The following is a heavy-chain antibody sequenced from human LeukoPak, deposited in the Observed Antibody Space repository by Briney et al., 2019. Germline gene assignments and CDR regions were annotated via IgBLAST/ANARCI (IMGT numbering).Heavy chain of an antibody. J-gene: IGHJ4*02. CDR3: ARGYDSRGSHFDS. Sequence: SQTLSLTCTVSGGSISSGGYYWSWIRQHPGKGLEWIGYIYYSGSTYYNPSLKSRVTISVDTSKNQFSLKLSSVTAADTAVYYCARGYDSRGSHFDSWGQGTLVTVSS. V-gene: IGHV4-31*03. CDR2: IYYSGST. CDR1: GGSISSGGYY. D-gene: IGHD3-22*01.